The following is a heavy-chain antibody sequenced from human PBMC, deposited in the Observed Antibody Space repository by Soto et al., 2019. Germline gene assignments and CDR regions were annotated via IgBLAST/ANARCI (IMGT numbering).Heavy chain of an antibody. J-gene: IGHJ6*02. Sequence: GASVKVSCKASGYTFTSYGISWVRQAPGQRLEWMGWISAYNGNTNYAQKLQGRVTMTTDTSTSTAYMELRSLRSDDTAVYYCARFFWSGFYYYYYGMDVWGQGTTVTVSS. CDR1: GYTFTSYG. V-gene: IGHV1-18*01. CDR3: ARFFWSGFYYYYYGMDV. CDR2: ISAYNGNT. D-gene: IGHD3-3*01.